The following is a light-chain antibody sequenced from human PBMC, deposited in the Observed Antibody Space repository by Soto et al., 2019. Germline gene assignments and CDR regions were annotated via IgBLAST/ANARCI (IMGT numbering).Light chain of an antibody. Sequence: EIGVRQSAATRSVYKGERATLACTASHDVYSNVAWFQQRPGQAPRLLIYRASTRATGTQARFSGSGSGTEFTLTITSLQSEDFALYYCQQYHNLWTFGQGTKVDIK. CDR1: HDVYSN. CDR2: RAS. J-gene: IGKJ1*01. V-gene: IGKV3-15*01. CDR3: QQYHNLWT.